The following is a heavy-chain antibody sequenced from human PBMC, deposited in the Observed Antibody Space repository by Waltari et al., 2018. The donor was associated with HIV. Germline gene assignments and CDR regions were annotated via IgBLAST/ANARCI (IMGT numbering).Heavy chain of an antibody. J-gene: IGHJ3*02. Sequence: VQLQESGPGLVKPSQTLSLTCTVSGGSISSGNYYWSWIRQPAGKELEWIGRIYISGSTNYNPSLKSRVTISIDTSKNQFSLKLTSVTAADTAVYYCVRSRITIFGVVTDAFDIWGQGTMVTVSS. CDR1: GGSISSGNYY. V-gene: IGHV4-61*02. CDR2: IYISGST. D-gene: IGHD3-3*01. CDR3: VRSRITIFGVVTDAFDI.